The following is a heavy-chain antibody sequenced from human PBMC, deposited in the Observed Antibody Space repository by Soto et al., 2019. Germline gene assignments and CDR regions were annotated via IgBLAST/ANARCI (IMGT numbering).Heavy chain of an antibody. Sequence: PGESLKISCKGSGYSFPKYYIGWVRQMPGKDLEWMAIIYPDDSDTRYSPSFQGQVTISADKSISTAYLQWTSLKASDTAMYYCARSRRGAYSSGWYSPSGYYNYGIDVWGQGTKVTVSS. CDR2: IYPDDSDT. V-gene: IGHV5-51*01. D-gene: IGHD6-19*01. CDR1: GYSFPKYY. CDR3: ARSRRGAYSSGWYSPSGYYNYGIDV. J-gene: IGHJ6*02.